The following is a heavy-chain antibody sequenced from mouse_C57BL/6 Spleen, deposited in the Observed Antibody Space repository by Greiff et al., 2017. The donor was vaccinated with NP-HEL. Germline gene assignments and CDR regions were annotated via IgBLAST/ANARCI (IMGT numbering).Heavy chain of an antibody. CDR3: ARNYGSSYTFDY. J-gene: IGHJ4*01. Sequence: QVQLQQSGAELARPGASVKMSCKASGYTFTSYTMHWVKQRPGQGLEWIGYINPSSGYTKYNQKFKDKATLTADKSSSTAYMQLSSLTSEDSAVYYCARNYGSSYTFDYWGQGTSVTVSS. D-gene: IGHD1-1*01. V-gene: IGHV1-4*01. CDR2: INPSSGYT. CDR1: GYTFTSYT.